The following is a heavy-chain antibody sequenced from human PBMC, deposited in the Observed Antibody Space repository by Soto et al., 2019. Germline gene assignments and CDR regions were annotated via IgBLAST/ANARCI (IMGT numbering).Heavy chain of an antibody. Sequence: SETLSLTCAVSGASISGSYYYWAWLRQSPGKGPEWIGSVFYTGFTSYNPSLESRVSVSVDTSKSQFSLKLSAVTAADTAVYYCATSQKGYNWNYFDHWGQGTKVTVSS. CDR2: VFYTGFT. D-gene: IGHD1-20*01. J-gene: IGHJ4*01. CDR1: GASISGSYYY. V-gene: IGHV4-39*01. CDR3: ATSQKGYNWNYFDH.